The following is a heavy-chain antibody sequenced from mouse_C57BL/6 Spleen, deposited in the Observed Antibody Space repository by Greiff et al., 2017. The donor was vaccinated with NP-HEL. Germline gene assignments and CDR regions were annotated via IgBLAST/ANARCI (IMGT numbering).Heavy chain of an antibody. J-gene: IGHJ3*01. CDR3: ARRPPFAY. V-gene: IGHV3-6*01. CDR2: ISYDGSN. CDR1: GYSITSGYY. Sequence: ESGPGLVKPSQSLSLTCSVTGYSITSGYYWNWIRQFPGNNLEWMGYISYDGSNNYNPSLKNRISITRDTSKTQFFLKLNSVTTEDTATYYCARRPPFAYWGQGALVTVSA.